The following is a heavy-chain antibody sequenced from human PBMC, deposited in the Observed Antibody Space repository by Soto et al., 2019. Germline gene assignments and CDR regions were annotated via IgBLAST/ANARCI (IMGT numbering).Heavy chain of an antibody. V-gene: IGHV3-23*01. Sequence: GGSLRLSCAASGFTFSSYAMSWVRQAPGKGLEWVSAISGSGGSTYYADSVKGRFTISRDNSKNTLYLQMNSLRAEDTAVYYCARVLRFLESYYFDYWGQGTLVTVS. J-gene: IGHJ4*02. D-gene: IGHD3-3*01. CDR3: ARVLRFLESYYFDY. CDR1: GFTFSSYA. CDR2: ISGSGGST.